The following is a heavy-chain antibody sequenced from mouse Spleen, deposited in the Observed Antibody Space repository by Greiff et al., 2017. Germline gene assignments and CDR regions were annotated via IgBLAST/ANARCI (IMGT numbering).Heavy chain of an antibody. CDR3: ARSYGSSYDFDY. V-gene: IGHV3-8*02. CDR1: GDSITSGY. D-gene: IGHD1-1*01. J-gene: IGHJ2*01. Sequence: EVQVVESGPSLVKPSQTLSLTCSVTGDSITSGYWNWIRKFPGNKLEYMGYISYSGSTYYNPSLKSRISITRDTSKNQYYLQLNSVTTEDTATYYCARSYGSSYDFDYWGQGTTLTVSS. CDR2: ISYSGST.